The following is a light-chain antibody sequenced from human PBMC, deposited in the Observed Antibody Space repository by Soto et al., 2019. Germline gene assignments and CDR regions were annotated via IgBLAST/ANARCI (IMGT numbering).Light chain of an antibody. V-gene: IGLV2-14*01. J-gene: IGLJ2*01. CDR3: SSYTSTTTLEV. Sequence: QAVVTQPASVSGSPGQSITISCTGTTYDIGGYNYVSWYQQHPDKAPKLIIYDVSNRPSGVSSRFSGSKSGNTASLTISGLQAEDEAVYYCSSYTSTTTLEVFGGGTKLTVL. CDR2: DVS. CDR1: TYDIGGYNY.